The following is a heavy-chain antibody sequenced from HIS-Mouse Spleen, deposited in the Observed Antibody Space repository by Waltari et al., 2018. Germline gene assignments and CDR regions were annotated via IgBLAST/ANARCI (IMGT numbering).Heavy chain of an antibody. D-gene: IGHD1-26*01. Sequence: QVQLQESGPGLVKPSETLSLTCTVSGGSISSYYWSWIRQPPGKGLEWIGYIYYSGSTNYNPSLKSRVTISVDTSKNQFSLKLSSVTAADTAVYYCARGGIVGAIPDALDIWGQGTMVTVSS. J-gene: IGHJ3*02. CDR2: IYYSGST. CDR3: ARGGIVGAIPDALDI. V-gene: IGHV4-59*01. CDR1: GGSISSYY.